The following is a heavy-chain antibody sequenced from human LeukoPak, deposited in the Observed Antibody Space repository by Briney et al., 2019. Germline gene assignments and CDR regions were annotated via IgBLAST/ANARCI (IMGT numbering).Heavy chain of an antibody. CDR1: EFTFSKYG. Sequence: GGSLRLSCAASEFTFSKYGMHWVRQAPGKGLECVAFIRYDGSNKYYADSVKGRFTISRDNSKNTLYLQMNSLRAEDTAVYFCAKEGGDYMNYYYYMDVWGKGTTVTISS. J-gene: IGHJ6*03. CDR3: AKEGGDYMNYYYYMDV. V-gene: IGHV3-30*02. D-gene: IGHD4-17*01. CDR2: IRYDGSNK.